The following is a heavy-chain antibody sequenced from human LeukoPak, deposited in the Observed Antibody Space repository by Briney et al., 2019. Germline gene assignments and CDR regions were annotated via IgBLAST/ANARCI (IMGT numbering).Heavy chain of an antibody. D-gene: IGHD3-22*01. J-gene: IGHJ4*02. CDR1: GYSFTSYW. V-gene: IGHV5-51*01. CDR2: IYPGDSDT. Sequence: GESLKISCKGSGYSFTSYWIGWVRQMPGKGLERMGIIYPGDSDTRYSPSFQGQVTISADKSISTAYLQWSSLKASDTAMYYCARLDYDSSGYSYYFDYWGQGTLVTVSS. CDR3: ARLDYDSSGYSYYFDY.